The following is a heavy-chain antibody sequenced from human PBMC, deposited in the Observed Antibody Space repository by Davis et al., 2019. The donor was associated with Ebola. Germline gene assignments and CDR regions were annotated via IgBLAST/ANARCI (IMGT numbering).Heavy chain of an antibody. CDR3: ARVGTTPYYYYGMDV. V-gene: IGHV3-11*01. CDR2: ISSSGSTI. Sequence: GESLKISCAASGFTFSDYYMTWIRQAPGKGLEWVSYISSSGSTIYYADSVKGRFTISRDNAKNSLYLQMNSLRAEDTAVYYCARVGTTPYYYYGMDVWGQGTTVTVSS. D-gene: IGHD4-11*01. CDR1: GFTFSDYY. J-gene: IGHJ6*02.